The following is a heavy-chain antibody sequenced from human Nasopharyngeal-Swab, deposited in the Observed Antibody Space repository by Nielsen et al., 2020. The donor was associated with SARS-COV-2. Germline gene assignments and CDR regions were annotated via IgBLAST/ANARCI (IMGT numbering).Heavy chain of an antibody. CDR2: ISYDGSNK. CDR1: GFTFSSYG. CDR3: ARAGSGSYYYGMDV. J-gene: IGHJ6*02. V-gene: IGHV3-30*19. Sequence: GESLKISCAASGFTFSSYGMHWVRQAPGKGLEWVAVISYDGSNKYYADSVKGRFTISRDNSKNTLYLQMNSLRAEDTAVYYCARAGSGSYYYGMDVWGQGTTVTVSS. D-gene: IGHD3-10*01.